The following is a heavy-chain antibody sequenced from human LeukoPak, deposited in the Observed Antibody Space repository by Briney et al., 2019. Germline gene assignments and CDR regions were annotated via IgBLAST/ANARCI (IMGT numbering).Heavy chain of an antibody. J-gene: IGHJ3*02. CDR1: GFTFSNYW. CDR3: AKDGGSDPDSFDI. V-gene: IGHV3-74*01. Sequence: GGSLRLSCVASGFTFSNYWMHWVRQAPGKGLVWVSYINSDGSSTSYADSVKGRFTISRDNAKNTLYLQMNSLRAEDTAVYYCAKDGGSDPDSFDIWGQGTMVTVSS. CDR2: INSDGSST. D-gene: IGHD2-15*01.